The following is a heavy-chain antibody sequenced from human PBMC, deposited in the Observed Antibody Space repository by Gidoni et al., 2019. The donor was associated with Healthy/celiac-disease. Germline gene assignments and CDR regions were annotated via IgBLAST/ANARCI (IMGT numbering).Heavy chain of an antibody. CDR1: GGSISSGSYY. J-gene: IGHJ5*02. CDR2: IYTSGRT. CDR3: ATDSSGYQGWFDP. D-gene: IGHD3-22*01. V-gene: IGHV4-61*02. Sequence: QVQLQESGPGLVKPSQTLSLTCTVAGGSISSGSYYWSWIRQPAGKGLEWIGRIYTSGRTNYNPSLKSRVTISVDTSKNQFSLKLSSVTAADTAVYYCATDSSGYQGWFDPWGQGTLVTVSS.